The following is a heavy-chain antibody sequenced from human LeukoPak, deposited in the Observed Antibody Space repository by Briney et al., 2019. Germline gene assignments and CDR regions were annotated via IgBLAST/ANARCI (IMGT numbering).Heavy chain of an antibody. Sequence: SGTLSLTCAVSEGSISSSNRWSWVRQPPGRGLGWIGEIYHGGSTNYNPSLKSRVTISVDTSKNQFSLKLSSVTAANTAVYYCASAKGYCSSTSCRFSSGYYFDYWGQGTLVTVSS. CDR2: IYHGGST. CDR1: EGSISSSNR. D-gene: IGHD2-2*01. V-gene: IGHV4-4*02. CDR3: ASAKGYCSSTSCRFSSGYYFDY. J-gene: IGHJ4*02.